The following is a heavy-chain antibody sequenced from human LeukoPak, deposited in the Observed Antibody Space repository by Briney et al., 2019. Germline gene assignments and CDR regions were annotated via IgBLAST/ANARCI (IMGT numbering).Heavy chain of an antibody. D-gene: IGHD3-22*01. Sequence: SETLSLTCAVYGGSFSGYYWSWIRQPPGKGLEWIGYIYYSGSTNYNPSLKSRVTISVDTSKNQFSLKLSSVTAADTAVYYCAGTPPYYDSSGYYPFQHWGQGTLVTVSS. CDR2: IYYSGST. CDR1: GGSFSGYY. V-gene: IGHV4-59*01. J-gene: IGHJ1*01. CDR3: AGTPPYYDSSGYYPFQH.